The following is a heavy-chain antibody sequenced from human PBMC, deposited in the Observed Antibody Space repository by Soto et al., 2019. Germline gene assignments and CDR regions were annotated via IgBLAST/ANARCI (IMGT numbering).Heavy chain of an antibody. CDR1: GFTFSNCA. V-gene: IGHV3-23*01. D-gene: IGHD6-19*01. Sequence: EMQLLESGGDLVQPGGSLSLSCVASGFTFSNCAMHWVRKAPGKGREWVSIITPSGATAYFADSVKGRVSSSRVNSKSTLHPQMNLLSAEETAIYYCAKGVIGSSGWSFDSGGQGTLVAVSP. CDR3: AKGVIGSSGWSFDS. CDR2: ITPSGATA. J-gene: IGHJ4*02.